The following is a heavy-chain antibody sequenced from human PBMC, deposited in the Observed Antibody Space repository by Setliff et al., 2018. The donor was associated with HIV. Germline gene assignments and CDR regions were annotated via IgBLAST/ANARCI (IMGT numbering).Heavy chain of an antibody. D-gene: IGHD3-10*01. CDR1: GDSISSNTFY. CDR2: IYYSGST. Sequence: ASETLSLTCTVSGDSISSNTFYWGWIRQPPGKGLEWIGSIYYSGSTSYNPSLKSRVTISVDTSKNQFSLKLTSVTAADTAVYYCARDEGLWFGAKRNWFDPWGQGTLVTVSS. CDR3: ARDEGLWFGAKRNWFDP. J-gene: IGHJ5*02. V-gene: IGHV4-39*07.